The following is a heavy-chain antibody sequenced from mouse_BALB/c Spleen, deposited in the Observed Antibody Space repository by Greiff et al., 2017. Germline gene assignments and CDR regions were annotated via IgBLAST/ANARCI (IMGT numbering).Heavy chain of an antibody. D-gene: IGHD2-14*01. CDR2: IRSKSNNYAT. V-gene: IGHV10-1*02. CDR1: GFTFNTYA. Sequence: EVHLVESGGGLVQPKGSLKLSCAASGFTFNTYAMNWVRQAPGKGLEWVARIRSKSNNYATYYADSVKDRFTISRDDSQSMLYLQMNNLKTEDTAMYYCVTEVRRGFDYWGQGTTLTVSS. CDR3: VTEVRRGFDY. J-gene: IGHJ2*01.